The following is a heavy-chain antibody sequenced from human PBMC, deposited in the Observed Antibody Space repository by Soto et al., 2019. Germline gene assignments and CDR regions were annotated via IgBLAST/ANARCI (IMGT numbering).Heavy chain of an antibody. V-gene: IGHV4-59*01. J-gene: IGHJ6*02. Sequence: PSETLCLTCTVADGSISSYDWSWIRQPPGKGLEWIGYVYYSGSTNYNPSLRSRVTISVDTSKNQFSLKMSSVTAADTAVYYCARDLRSYPYYYYGMDVWGQGTTVTVSS. CDR3: ARDLRSYPYYYYGMDV. CDR2: VYYSGST. D-gene: IGHD3-16*02. CDR1: DGSISSYD.